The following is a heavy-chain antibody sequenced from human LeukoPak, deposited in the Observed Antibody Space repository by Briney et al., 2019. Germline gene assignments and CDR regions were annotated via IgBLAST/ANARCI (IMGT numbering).Heavy chain of an antibody. CDR1: GGAISSYY. V-gene: IGHV4-59*01. Sequence: PSETLSLTCTVSGGAISSYYWSWIRQPPGKGLEWIGYIYYSGSTNYNPSLKSRVTISVDTSKNQFSLKLSSVTAADTAVYYCARVDYGDPRALDYRGQGTLVTVSS. D-gene: IGHD4-17*01. CDR2: IYYSGST. J-gene: IGHJ4*02. CDR3: ARVDYGDPRALDY.